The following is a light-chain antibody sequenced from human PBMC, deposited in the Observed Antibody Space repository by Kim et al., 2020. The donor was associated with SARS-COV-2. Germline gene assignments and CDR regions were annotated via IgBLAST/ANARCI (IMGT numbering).Light chain of an antibody. J-gene: IGLJ1*01. CDR3: SSYTSSSTYV. V-gene: IGLV2-14*03. CDR2: DVS. Sequence: GQPYTTTVTGTSIDVGGYNYVSWYQQHPGKAPKLMIYDVSNRPSGVSNRFSGSKSGNTASLTISGLQAEDEADYYCSSYTSSSTYVFGTGTRVTVL. CDR1: SIDVGGYNY.